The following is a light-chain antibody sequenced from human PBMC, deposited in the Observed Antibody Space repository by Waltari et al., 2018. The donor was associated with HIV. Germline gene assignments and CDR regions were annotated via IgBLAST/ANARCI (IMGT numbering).Light chain of an antibody. CDR1: QSVGGTH. Sequence: EIVLTQSPGTLSLSPGERATLSCRASQSVGGTHLAWYQQKPGQSPRLPISAAARRACGIPDWFSGSWSGTDFILAISRLVPEELAVYYCQQYGRSPLTFGGGTKVEIK. J-gene: IGKJ4*01. CDR3: QQYGRSPLT. CDR2: AAA. V-gene: IGKV3-20*01.